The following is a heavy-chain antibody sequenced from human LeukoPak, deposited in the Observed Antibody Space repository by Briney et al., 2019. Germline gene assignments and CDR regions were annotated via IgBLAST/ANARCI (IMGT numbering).Heavy chain of an antibody. CDR1: GGSISSGGYY. D-gene: IGHD3-10*01. V-gene: IGHV4-31*03. J-gene: IGHJ4*02. CDR2: IYYSGST. CDR3: ARNSMWFGEVYFDY. Sequence: SQTLSLTCTVSGGSISSGGYYWSWIRQYPGKGLEWIGYIYYSGSTYYNPSLKSRVTISVDTSKNQFSLKLSSVTAADTAVYYCARNSMWFGEVYFDYWGQGTLVTVSS.